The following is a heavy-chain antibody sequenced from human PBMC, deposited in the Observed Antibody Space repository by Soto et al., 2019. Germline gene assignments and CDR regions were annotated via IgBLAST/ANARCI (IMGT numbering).Heavy chain of an antibody. CDR3: ARDQGRSINCHLDY. D-gene: IGHD2-2*01. V-gene: IGHV3-30-3*01. Sequence: CMRRSGAPYANSLRTHAMHGDHKKPGKGLDWVAVTSYDGSNSSYADSVKGRFTISRDNMLYLQMNSLRAGDTAVYYCARDQGRSINCHLDYWDQGTLVTVPS. J-gene: IGHJ4*02. CDR2: TSYDGSNS. CDR1: ANSLRTHA.